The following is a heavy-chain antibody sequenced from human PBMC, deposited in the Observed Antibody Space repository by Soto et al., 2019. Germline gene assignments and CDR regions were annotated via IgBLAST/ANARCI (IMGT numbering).Heavy chain of an antibody. J-gene: IGHJ4*02. CDR2: ISYDGSNK. CDR1: GFTFSSYG. Sequence: QVQLVESGGGVVQPGRSLRLSCAASGFTFSSYGMHWVRQAPGKGLEWVAVISYDGSNKYYADSVKGRFTISRDNSKNTLYLQMNSLRAEDTAVYYCAKDVVAVRDSSSWDDDWGQGTLVTVSS. V-gene: IGHV3-30*18. CDR3: AKDVVAVRDSSSWDDD. D-gene: IGHD6-13*01.